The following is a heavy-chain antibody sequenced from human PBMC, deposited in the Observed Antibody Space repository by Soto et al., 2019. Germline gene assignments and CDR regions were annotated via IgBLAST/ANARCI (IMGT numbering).Heavy chain of an antibody. Sequence: PSETLSLTCTVSGGSISSGGYYWSWIRQHPGKGLEWIGYIYYSGSTYYNPSLKSRVTISVDTSKNQFSLKLSSVTAADTAVYYCARFPSSPYCSGGSCYPRTYYYYGMDVWGQGTTVTVSS. CDR1: GGSISSGGYY. J-gene: IGHJ6*02. V-gene: IGHV4-31*02. CDR3: ARFPSSPYCSGGSCYPRTYYYYGMDV. D-gene: IGHD2-15*01. CDR2: IYYSGST.